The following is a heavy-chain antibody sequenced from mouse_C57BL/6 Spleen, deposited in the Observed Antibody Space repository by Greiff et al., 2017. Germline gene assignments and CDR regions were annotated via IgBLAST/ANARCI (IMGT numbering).Heavy chain of an antibody. Sequence: VQLQQSGAELVRPGASVKLSCTASGFNIKDDYMHWVKQRPEQGLEWIGWIDPENGDTEYASKFQGKATITADTSSNTAYLQLSSLTSEDTAVYYCTTKGLDYGSSPFAYWGQGTLVTVSA. V-gene: IGHV14-4*01. D-gene: IGHD1-1*01. J-gene: IGHJ3*01. CDR1: GFNIKDDY. CDR3: TTKGLDYGSSPFAY. CDR2: IDPENGDT.